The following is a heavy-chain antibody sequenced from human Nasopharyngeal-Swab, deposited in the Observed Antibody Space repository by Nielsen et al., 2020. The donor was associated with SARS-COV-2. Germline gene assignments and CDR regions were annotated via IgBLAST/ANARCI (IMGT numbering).Heavy chain of an antibody. V-gene: IGHV3-43*01. CDR2: ITCDGGGT. J-gene: IGHJ4*02. D-gene: IGHD3-10*01. CDR3: AKDSWTGDSYGSGSLFHS. CDR1: GFTFDDYM. Sequence: GESLKISCAASGFTFDDYMMHWVRQGPGKGLEWVSLITCDGGGTYYADSVKGRFTISRDNSKSSLFLQMNSLRPEDTALYFCAKDSWTGDSYGSGSLFHSWCQGAQVTVSS.